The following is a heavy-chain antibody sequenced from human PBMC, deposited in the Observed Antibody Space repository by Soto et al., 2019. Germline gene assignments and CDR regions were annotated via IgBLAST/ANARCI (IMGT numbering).Heavy chain of an antibody. J-gene: IGHJ6*02. Sequence: GASVKVSCKASGYTFTGYYMHWVRQAPGQGLEWMGWINPNSGGTNYAQKFQGWVTMTRDTSISTAYMELSRPRSDDTAVYYCAREVYSSGWPYYYGMDVWGQRTTVTVSS. CDR3: AREVYSSGWPYYYGMDV. V-gene: IGHV1-2*04. CDR2: INPNSGGT. CDR1: GYTFTGYY. D-gene: IGHD6-19*01.